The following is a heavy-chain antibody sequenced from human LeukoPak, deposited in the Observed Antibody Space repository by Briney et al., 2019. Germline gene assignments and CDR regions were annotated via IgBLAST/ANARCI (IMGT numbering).Heavy chain of an antibody. D-gene: IGHD3-22*01. Sequence: GGSLRPSCAASGFTFSSYSMNWVRQAPGKGLEWVSYISSSSSTIYYADSVKGRFTISRDNAKNSLYLQMNSLRAEDTAVYYCGPASGYSFDYWGQGTLVTVSS. V-gene: IGHV3-48*01. CDR3: GPASGYSFDY. CDR1: GFTFSSYS. J-gene: IGHJ4*02. CDR2: ISSSSSTI.